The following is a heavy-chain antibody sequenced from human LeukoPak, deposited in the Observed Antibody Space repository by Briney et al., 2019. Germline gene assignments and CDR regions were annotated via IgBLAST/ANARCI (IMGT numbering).Heavy chain of an antibody. CDR3: ARDGSNYYDSSGYYFPFDY. J-gene: IGHJ4*02. D-gene: IGHD3-22*01. CDR1: GFTFSSYS. V-gene: IGHV3-21*01. Sequence: GGSLRLSCAASGFTFSSYSMNWVRQAPGKGLEWVSSISSSSSYIYYADSVKGRFTISRDNAKNSLYLQMNSLRAEDTAVYYCARDGSNYYDSSGYYFPFDYWGQGTLVTVSP. CDR2: ISSSSSYI.